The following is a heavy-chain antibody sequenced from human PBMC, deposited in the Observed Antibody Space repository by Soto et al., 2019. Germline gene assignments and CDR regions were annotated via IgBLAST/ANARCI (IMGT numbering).Heavy chain of an antibody. CDR1: GFTFSGFA. J-gene: IGHJ6*02. V-gene: IGHV3-73*01. CDR3: TRVLSSGMDG. CDR2: IRSKANRYAT. Sequence: GRSLRLSCAASGFTFSGFAMHWVRQASGKGLEWVGRIRSKANRYATAYAASVKGRFIVSRDDSKNTAYLQMNSLKAEDTAVYYCTRVLSSGMDGWGQGTKVTVS.